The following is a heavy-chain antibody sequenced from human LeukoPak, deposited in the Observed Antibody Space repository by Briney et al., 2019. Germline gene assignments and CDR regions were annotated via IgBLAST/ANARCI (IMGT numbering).Heavy chain of an antibody. D-gene: IGHD2-15*01. J-gene: IGHJ4*02. CDR3: ARGCSATRCPADS. CDR1: GFTFSSYW. V-gene: IGHV3-74*01. Sequence: GGSLRLSCAASGFTFSSYWLHWVRQAPGEGLVWVSQINPDGAIATYADSVKGRFTISRDNSKNTLYLQINSLKAEDTAVYYCARGCSATRCPADSWGQGSLVTVSS. CDR2: INPDGAIA.